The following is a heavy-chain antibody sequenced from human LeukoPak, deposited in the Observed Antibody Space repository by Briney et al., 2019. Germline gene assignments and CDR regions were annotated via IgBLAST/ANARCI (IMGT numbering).Heavy chain of an antibody. CDR2: IHPEGNEK. CDR3: ARGDAFSGDH. J-gene: IGHJ4*02. V-gene: IGHV3-7*04. Sequence: SGGSLRLSCAVSGFSCTNFRMSWVRQAPGRGLEGVANIHPEGNEKYHVESVRGRFTISRDNTKNLLFLQMNGLRVEDTAVYYCARGDAFSGDHWGQGTLVTVSS. CDR1: GFSCTNFR.